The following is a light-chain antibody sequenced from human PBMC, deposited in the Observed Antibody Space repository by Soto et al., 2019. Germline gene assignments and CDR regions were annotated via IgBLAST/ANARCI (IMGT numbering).Light chain of an antibody. CDR2: LGS. CDR1: QSLLHSNGYNY. Sequence: DLVMTQSPLSLPVTPGEPASISCRSSQSLLHSNGYNYLDWYLQKPGQSPQLLIYLGSNRASGVTDRFSGSGSGTDFTLKISRVEAEDVGVYYCMQALQTPLTFGQGTKVEIK. V-gene: IGKV2-28*01. J-gene: IGKJ1*01. CDR3: MQALQTPLT.